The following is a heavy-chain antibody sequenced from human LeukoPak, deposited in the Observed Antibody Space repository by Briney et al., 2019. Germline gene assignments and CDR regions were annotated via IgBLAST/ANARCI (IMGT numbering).Heavy chain of an antibody. CDR2: VSYDGYNR. CDR3: AKDLKWGAAGTQVDY. D-gene: IGHD6-13*01. CDR1: GFTFSSYG. J-gene: IGHJ4*02. Sequence: PGGSLRLSCAASGFTFSSYGMHWVRQAPGKGLEWVAVVSYDGYNRYYADSVKGRFTISRDNAKNTLYLQMNSLRAEDTAVYYCAKDLKWGAAGTQVDYWGQGTLVTVSS. V-gene: IGHV3-30*18.